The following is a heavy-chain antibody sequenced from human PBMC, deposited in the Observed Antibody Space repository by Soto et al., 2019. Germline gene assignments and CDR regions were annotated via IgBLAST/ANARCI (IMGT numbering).Heavy chain of an antibody. J-gene: IGHJ6*02. D-gene: IGHD3-9*01. CDR1: GDSLGNYY. CDR2: VSSSGNT. Sequence: SETLSLTCTVSGDSLGNYYWFWIRQPVGKGLEWIGRVSSSGNTNANPTLNSRATMSIDTSKNQFSLRLRSVTAADTAVYYCARADYEILTGSYAMDVWGQRTTVTVSS. CDR3: ARADYEILTGSYAMDV. V-gene: IGHV4-4*07.